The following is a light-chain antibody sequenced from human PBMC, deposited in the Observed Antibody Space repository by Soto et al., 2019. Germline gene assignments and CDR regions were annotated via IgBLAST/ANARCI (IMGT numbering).Light chain of an antibody. CDR1: SSNIGAGYD. Sequence: QAVVTQPPSVSGAPGQRVTISCTGSSSNIGAGYDVHWYQQLPGTAPKLLIYGNSNRPSGVPDLFSGSKSGTSASLAITGLQAEDEADYYCQSYDSSLSGLYVFGTGTKLTVL. CDR3: QSYDSSLSGLYV. V-gene: IGLV1-40*01. J-gene: IGLJ1*01. CDR2: GNS.